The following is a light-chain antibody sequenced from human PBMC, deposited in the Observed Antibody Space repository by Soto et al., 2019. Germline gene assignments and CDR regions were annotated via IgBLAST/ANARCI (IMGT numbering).Light chain of an antibody. CDR2: DAS. V-gene: IGKV1-5*01. CDR3: QQLNSYPIT. Sequence: DIQMTQSPSTLSASVGDRVTITFRASQTINSWLAWYQQKPGKAPKVLIFDASSLKTGVPSRFSGSGSGTDFTLTISSLQPEDFATYYCQQLNSYPITFGQGTRLEIK. J-gene: IGKJ5*01. CDR1: QTINSW.